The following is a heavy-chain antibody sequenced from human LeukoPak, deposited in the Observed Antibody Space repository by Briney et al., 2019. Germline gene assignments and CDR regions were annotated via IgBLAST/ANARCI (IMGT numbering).Heavy chain of an antibody. Sequence: GGSLRLSCAASGFTFSSYAMSWVRQAPGKGLEWVSVISGSDGGTYYADSVKGRFTISRDNSKKTLFLQMKSLRAEDTAVYCCAPQAGSAVDIWGQGTMVTVSS. CDR2: ISGSDGGT. J-gene: IGHJ3*02. CDR1: GFTFSSYA. CDR3: APQAGSAVDI. V-gene: IGHV3-23*01.